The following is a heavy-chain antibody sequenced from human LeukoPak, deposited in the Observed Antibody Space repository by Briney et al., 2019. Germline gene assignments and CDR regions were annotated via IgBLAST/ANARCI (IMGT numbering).Heavy chain of an antibody. D-gene: IGHD2-2*01. J-gene: IGHJ6*02. CDR1: GGSISSGSYY. Sequence: SETLSLTCTVSGGSISSGSYYWGWIRQPPGRGLEWIASIYYSGRTYYNPSLKSRVTISVDTSKYQFSLKLSSVTAADTAVYYCARIDCSSSSCFYGMDVWGQGTTVTVSS. V-gene: IGHV4-39*01. CDR2: IYYSGRT. CDR3: ARIDCSSSSCFYGMDV.